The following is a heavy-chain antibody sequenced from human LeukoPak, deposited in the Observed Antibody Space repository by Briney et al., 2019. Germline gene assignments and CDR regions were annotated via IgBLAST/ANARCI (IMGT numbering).Heavy chain of an antibody. Sequence: SETLSLTCTVSGGSISSSSYYWGWIRQPPGKGRVWIGSIYYSGSTYYNPSLKSRVTISVDTSKNQFSLKLSSVTAADTAVYYCARQEILTGYYPPQYNWFDPWGQGTLVTVSS. J-gene: IGHJ5*02. CDR1: GGSISSSSYY. CDR2: IYYSGST. V-gene: IGHV4-39*01. CDR3: ARQEILTGYYPPQYNWFDP. D-gene: IGHD3-9*01.